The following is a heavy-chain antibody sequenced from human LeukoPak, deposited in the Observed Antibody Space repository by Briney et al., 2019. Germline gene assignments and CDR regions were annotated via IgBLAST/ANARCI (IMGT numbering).Heavy chain of an antibody. V-gene: IGHV3-23*01. CDR3: AKTMTAGYSIGPSAY. Sequence: PGGSLRLSCAASGFTFSSYAMSWVRQAPGKGLEWVSVISGGGGITYYVDSVKGRFTISRDNAKNTLYLLMNGLRAEDTAVFYCAKTMTAGYSIGPSAYWG. CDR2: ISGGGGIT. CDR1: GFTFSSYA. J-gene: IGHJ4*01. D-gene: IGHD6-19*01.